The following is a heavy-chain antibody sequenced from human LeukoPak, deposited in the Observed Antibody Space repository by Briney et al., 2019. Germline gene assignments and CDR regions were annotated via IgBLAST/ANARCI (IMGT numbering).Heavy chain of an antibody. V-gene: IGHV4-61*02. Sequence: NPSETLSLTCTVSGGSISSGSYYWSWIRQPAGKGLEWIGRIYTSGSTNYNPSLKSRVTISVDTSKNQFSLKLSSVTAADTAVYYCAKTYYDILTGYGGPYYMDVWGKGTTVTVSS. J-gene: IGHJ6*03. CDR2: IYTSGST. CDR3: AKTYYDILTGYGGPYYMDV. D-gene: IGHD3-9*01. CDR1: GGSISSGSYY.